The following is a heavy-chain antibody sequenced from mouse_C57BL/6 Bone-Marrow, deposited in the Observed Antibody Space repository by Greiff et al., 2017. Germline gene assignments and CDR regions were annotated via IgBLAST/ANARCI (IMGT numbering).Heavy chain of an antibody. V-gene: IGHV2-6-1*01. CDR3: ARQGSSVSREIFFDY. J-gene: IGHJ2*01. Sequence: VKVVESGPGLVAPSQSLSITCTVSGFSLTSYGVHWVRQPPGKGLEWLVVIWSDGSTTYNSAPKSKLSISKDNSKSQVFLKMNSLQADDTAMYSCARQGSSVSREIFFDYWGQGTTLTVSS. CDR1: GFSLTSYG. D-gene: IGHD3-2*02. CDR2: IWSDGST.